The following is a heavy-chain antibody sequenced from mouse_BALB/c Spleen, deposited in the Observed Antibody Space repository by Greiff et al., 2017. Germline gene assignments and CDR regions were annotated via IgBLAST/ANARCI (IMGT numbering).Heavy chain of an antibody. J-gene: IGHJ4*01. CDR2: INPNNGGT. D-gene: IGHD2-1*01. Sequence: EVQLQQSGPELVKPGASVKIPCKASGYTFTDYNMDWVKQSHGKSLEWIGDINPNNGGTIYNQKFKGKATLTVDKSSSTAYMELRSLTSEDTAVYYCARGIYYGNYDAMDYWGQGTSVTVSS. CDR1: GYTFTDYN. V-gene: IGHV1-18*01. CDR3: ARGIYYGNYDAMDY.